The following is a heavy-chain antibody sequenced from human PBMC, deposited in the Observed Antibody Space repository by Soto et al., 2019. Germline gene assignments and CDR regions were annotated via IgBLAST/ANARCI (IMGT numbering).Heavy chain of an antibody. CDR3: GRGLDSGHYVDSLVP. D-gene: IGHD4-17*01. V-gene: IGHV3-11*01. Sequence: GGSLRLSCAASGFTFSDYYMSWIRQAPGKGLEWVSYISSSGRTIYYADSVKGRFTISRDNAKNSLYLQINSLRAEDTAVYYSGRGLDSGHYVDSLVPWGQGTLVTVSS. J-gene: IGHJ5*02. CDR1: GFTFSDYY. CDR2: ISSSGRTI.